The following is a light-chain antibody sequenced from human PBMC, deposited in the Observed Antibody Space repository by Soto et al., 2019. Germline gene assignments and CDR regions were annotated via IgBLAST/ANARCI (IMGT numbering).Light chain of an antibody. CDR1: SSDVGGYNY. V-gene: IGLV2-8*01. CDR2: DVN. Sequence: QSALTQPPSASGSPGPSVAISCSGTSSDVGGYNYVSWYQQHPGKAPKLMIYDVNKRPSGVPDRFSGSKSGNTASLTVSGLQAEHEADYYCISYAGSNKPAFGGGAKLTVL. CDR3: ISYAGSNKPA. J-gene: IGLJ2*01.